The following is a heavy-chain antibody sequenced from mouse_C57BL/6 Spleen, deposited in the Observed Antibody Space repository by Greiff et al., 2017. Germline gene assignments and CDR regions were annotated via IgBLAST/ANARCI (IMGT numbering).Heavy chain of an antibody. D-gene: IGHD1-1*01. CDR1: GFTFSDYG. CDR3: ARGYYGYFDY. V-gene: IGHV5-17*01. J-gene: IGHJ2*01. CDR2: ISSVSSTI. Sequence: EVKLQESGGGLVKPGGSLKLSCAASGFTFSDYGMHWVRQAPEKGLEWVAYISSVSSTIYYADTVKGRFTISRDNAKNTLFLQMTSLRSEDTAMYYCARGYYGYFDYWGQGTTLTVAS.